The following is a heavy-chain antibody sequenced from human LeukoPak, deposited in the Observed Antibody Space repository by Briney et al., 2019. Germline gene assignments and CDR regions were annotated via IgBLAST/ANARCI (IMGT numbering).Heavy chain of an antibody. CDR1: GYTFTSYD. D-gene: IGHD3-10*01. CDR2: MNLNSGNT. Sequence: ASVKVSCKASGYTFTSYDINWVRQATGQGLEWMGWMNLNSGNTGYAQKFQGRVTMTRNTSISTAYMELSSLRSEDTAVYYCAGHASGSYLGAFDIWGQGTMVTVSS. J-gene: IGHJ3*02. V-gene: IGHV1-8*01. CDR3: AGHASGSYLGAFDI.